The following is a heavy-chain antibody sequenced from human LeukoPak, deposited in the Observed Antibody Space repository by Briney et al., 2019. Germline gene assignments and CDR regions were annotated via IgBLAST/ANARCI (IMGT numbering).Heavy chain of an antibody. J-gene: IGHJ4*02. CDR2: INPNSGGT. CDR3: ARENEKYYYGSGSYYAPHFDY. D-gene: IGHD3-10*01. V-gene: IGHV1-2*02. Sequence: ASVKVSCKASGYTFTGYYMHWVRQAPGQGLEWMGWINPNSGGTNYAQKFQGRVTMTRDTSISTAYMELSRRRSDDTAVYYCARENEKYYYGSGSYYAPHFDYWGQGTLVTVSS. CDR1: GYTFTGYY.